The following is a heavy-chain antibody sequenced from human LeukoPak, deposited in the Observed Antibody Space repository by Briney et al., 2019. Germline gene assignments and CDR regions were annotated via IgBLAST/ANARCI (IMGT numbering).Heavy chain of an antibody. CDR3: ARVGVCSSTSCYFSQSAHFDY. D-gene: IGHD2-2*01. V-gene: IGHV3-48*03. CDR1: GFTFSSYE. CDR2: ISSSGSNI. J-gene: IGHJ4*02. Sequence: GGXLRLSCAASGFTFSSYEMNWVRQAPGKGLEWVSYISSSGSNIYYADSVKGGFTIYRDNAKKSLYMQMNSLRAEDTAVYYCARVGVCSSTSCYFSQSAHFDYWGQGTLVTVSS.